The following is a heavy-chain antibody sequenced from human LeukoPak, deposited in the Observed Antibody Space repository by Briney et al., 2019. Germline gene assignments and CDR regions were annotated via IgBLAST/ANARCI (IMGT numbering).Heavy chain of an antibody. Sequence: HPGRSLRLSCAASGFTFSSYGMHWVRQAPGKGLEWVAVIWYDGSNKYYADSVKGRFTISRDNSKNTLYLQMNSLRAEDTAVYYCARDPYYGSGSYYYYYYYYGMDVWGQGTTVTVSS. CDR1: GFTFSSYG. CDR3: ARDPYYGSGSYYYYYYYYGMDV. D-gene: IGHD3-10*01. V-gene: IGHV3-33*01. J-gene: IGHJ6*02. CDR2: IWYDGSNK.